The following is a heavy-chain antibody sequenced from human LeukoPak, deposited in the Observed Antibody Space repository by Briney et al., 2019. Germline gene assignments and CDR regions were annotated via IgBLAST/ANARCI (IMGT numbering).Heavy chain of an antibody. J-gene: IGHJ3*02. V-gene: IGHV3-11*04. D-gene: IGHD4-17*01. CDR1: GFTFSDYY. CDR3: AKGYGDYVADAFDI. CDR2: ISSSGSTI. Sequence: GGSLRLSCAASGFTFSDYYMSWIRQAPGKGLEWVSYISSSGSTIYYADSVKGRFTISRDNAKNSLYLQMNSLRAEDTAVYYCAKGYGDYVADAFDIWGQGTMVTVSS.